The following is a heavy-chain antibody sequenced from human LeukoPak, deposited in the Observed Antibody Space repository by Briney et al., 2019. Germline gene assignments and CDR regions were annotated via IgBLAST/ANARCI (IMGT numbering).Heavy chain of an antibody. V-gene: IGHV1-8*01. J-gene: IGHJ6*03. CDR1: GYTFTSYD. Sequence: ASVKVSCKASGYTFTSYDINWVRQATGQGLEWMGWMNPNSGNTGYAQKFQGRVTITRNTSISTAYMELSSLRSEDTAVYYCARISWSGYLDYYYYMDVWGKGTTVTVSS. CDR2: MNPNSGNT. D-gene: IGHD3-3*01. CDR3: ARISWSGYLDYYYYMDV.